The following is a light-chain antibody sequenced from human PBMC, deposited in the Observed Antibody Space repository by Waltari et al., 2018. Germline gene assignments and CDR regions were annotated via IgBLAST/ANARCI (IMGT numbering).Light chain of an antibody. CDR1: SSDVGSYNL. V-gene: IGLV2-23*02. Sequence: QSALTQPASVSGSPGQSITISCTGTSSDVGSYNLVSWYQQHPGKAPKVMIYEVNTRPEGVCIRFLGSKSGNTASLTISGLQAEDEADYYCCSYAGSDTHVIFGGGTKLTVL. J-gene: IGLJ2*01. CDR2: EVN. CDR3: CSYAGSDTHVI.